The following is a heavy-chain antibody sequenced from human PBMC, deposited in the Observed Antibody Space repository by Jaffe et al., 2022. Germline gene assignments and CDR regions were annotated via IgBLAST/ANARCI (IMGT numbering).Heavy chain of an antibody. V-gene: IGHV3-21*01. CDR1: GFTFSSYS. Sequence: EVQLVESGGGLVKPGGSLRLSCAASGFTFSSYSMNWVRQAPGKGLEWVSSISSSSSYIYYADSVKGRFTISRDNAKNSLYLQMNSLRAEDTAVYYCARDPTAPYYYGSGSYPYYFDYWGQGTLVTVSS. CDR3: ARDPTAPYYYGSGSYPYYFDY. CDR2: ISSSSSYI. D-gene: IGHD3-10*01. J-gene: IGHJ4*02.